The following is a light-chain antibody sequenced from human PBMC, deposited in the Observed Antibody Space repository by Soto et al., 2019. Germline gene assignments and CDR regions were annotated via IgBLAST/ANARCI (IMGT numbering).Light chain of an antibody. Sequence: EIVLTQSPGTLSLSPGERATLSCRASQIVSSSYLAWYQQKPGQAPRLLIYDASSRATGIPDRFSGSGSGTDFTLTISRLEPEDFAGYYCQQYDNSAITFGQGTRLEIK. CDR1: QIVSSSY. V-gene: IGKV3-20*01. CDR3: QQYDNSAIT. J-gene: IGKJ5*01. CDR2: DAS.